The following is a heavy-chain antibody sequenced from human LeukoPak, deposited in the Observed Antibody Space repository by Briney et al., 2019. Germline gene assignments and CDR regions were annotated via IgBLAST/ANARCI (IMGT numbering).Heavy chain of an antibody. J-gene: IGHJ2*01. V-gene: IGHV1-2*02. CDR3: ARVPSGYSYWYFDL. Sequence: ASVKVSCKASGYTFTGYYMHWVRQAPGQGLEWMGWINPNSGGTNYAQKFQGRVTMTRDTSISTAYMELGRLRSDDTAVYYCARVPSGYSYWYFDLWGRGTLVTVSS. D-gene: IGHD3-22*01. CDR2: INPNSGGT. CDR1: GYTFTGYY.